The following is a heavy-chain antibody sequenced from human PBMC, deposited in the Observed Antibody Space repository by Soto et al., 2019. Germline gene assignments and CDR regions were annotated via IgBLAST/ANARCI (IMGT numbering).Heavy chain of an antibody. D-gene: IGHD3-9*01. CDR2: INPNSGGT. CDR3: AVGLPFDWLSLNYYYYGMDV. CDR1: GYTFTGYY. V-gene: IGHV1-2*04. Sequence: RASVKVSCKASGYTFTGYYMHWVRQAPGQGLERMGWINPNSGGTNYAQKIQGWVNMTRDTSISTAYMEMSRLRSDDTAVYYCAVGLPFDWLSLNYYYYGMDVWGQGTTVTVSS. J-gene: IGHJ6*02.